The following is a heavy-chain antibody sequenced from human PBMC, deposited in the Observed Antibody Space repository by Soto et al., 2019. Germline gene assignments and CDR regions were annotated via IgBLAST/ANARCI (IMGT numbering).Heavy chain of an antibody. J-gene: IGHJ6*02. CDR1: SGPDRSHN. CDR2: VYYTGDT. V-gene: IGHV4-59*08. Sequence: QVQLQQSGPRLVKPSETLSLTCTVSSGPDRSHNWGWIRQPPGRGLEWIGYVYYTGDTAYNPSLSGRVXXSADTSTNDISLTLNSVTAADTAVYYCVRQGIDYLHGLVDVWGQGTTVSVSS. CDR3: VRQGIDYLHGLVDV. D-gene: IGHD4-17*01.